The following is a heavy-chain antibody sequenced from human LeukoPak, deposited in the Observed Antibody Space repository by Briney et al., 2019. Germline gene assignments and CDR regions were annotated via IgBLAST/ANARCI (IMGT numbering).Heavy chain of an antibody. D-gene: IGHD3-10*01. V-gene: IGHV4-61*02. Sequence: SETLSLTCTVSGGSISSGSYYWGWIRQLAGKGLEWIGRIYTSGSTNYNPSLKSRVTISVDTSKNQFSLKLSSVTAADTAVYYCAGNYYGSGSYYSEDRYWGQGTLVTVSS. CDR1: GGSISSGSYY. J-gene: IGHJ4*02. CDR2: IYTSGST. CDR3: AGNYYGSGSYYSEDRY.